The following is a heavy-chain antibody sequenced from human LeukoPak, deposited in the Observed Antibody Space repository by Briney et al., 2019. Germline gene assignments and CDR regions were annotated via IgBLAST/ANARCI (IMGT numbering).Heavy chain of an antibody. V-gene: IGHV4-31*03. CDR1: GDSISSDRHY. J-gene: IGHJ4*02. D-gene: IGHD5-24*01. CDR3: ARGEMATTYYFDY. CDR2: INYFGST. Sequence: PSQTLSLTCTVSGDSISSDRHYWSWIRQHPGEGLEWVGYINYFGSTYYNPSLRRRLTLSLDTSKSQFSLKLTSVTAADTAVYYCARGEMATTYYFDYWGQGTLVTVSS.